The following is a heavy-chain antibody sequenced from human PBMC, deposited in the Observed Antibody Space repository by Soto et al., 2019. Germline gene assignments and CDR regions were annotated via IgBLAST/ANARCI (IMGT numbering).Heavy chain of an antibody. Sequence: SETLSLTCTVSGGSISSYYWSWIRQPPGKGLEWIGYIYYSGSTNYNPSLKSRVTISVDTSKNQFSLKLSSVTAADTAVYYCARDSDYYGVDVWGQGNTVTVSS. V-gene: IGHV4-59*01. CDR2: IYYSGST. J-gene: IGHJ6*02. CDR3: ARDSDYYGVDV. CDR1: GGSISSYY.